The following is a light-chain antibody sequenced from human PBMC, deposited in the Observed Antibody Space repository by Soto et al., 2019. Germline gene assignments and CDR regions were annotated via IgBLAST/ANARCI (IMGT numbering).Light chain of an antibody. CDR1: QSVSSSF. Sequence: EVVLTQSPGTLSLSPGERATLSCRASQSVSSSFFAWYQQKPGQAPVLLIYGASNRATGIPDRFSGSGSGTDVTIALSSVRPEDVGVYYCQQYHSSSLPFGGGTTVEIK. CDR3: QQYHSSSLP. V-gene: IGKV3-20*01. CDR2: GAS. J-gene: IGKJ4*01.